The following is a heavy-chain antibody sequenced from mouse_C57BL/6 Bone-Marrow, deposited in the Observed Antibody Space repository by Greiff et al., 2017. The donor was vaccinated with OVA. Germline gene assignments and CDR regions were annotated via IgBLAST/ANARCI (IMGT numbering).Heavy chain of an antibody. V-gene: IGHV14-4*01. CDR2: IDPENGDT. CDR3: TTYRGYGSSYDGYFDV. Sequence: EVQLQQSGAELVRPGASVKLSCTASGFNIKDDYMHWVKQRPEQGLEWIGWIDPENGDTEYASKFQGKATITADPSSNTAYLQLSSLTSEDTAVYYGTTYRGYGSSYDGYFDVWGTGTTVTVSS. D-gene: IGHD1-1*01. J-gene: IGHJ1*03. CDR1: GFNIKDDY.